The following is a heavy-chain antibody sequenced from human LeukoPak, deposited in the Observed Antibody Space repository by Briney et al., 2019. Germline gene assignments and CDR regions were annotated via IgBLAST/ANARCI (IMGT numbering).Heavy chain of an antibody. V-gene: IGHV1-69*05. CDR3: ARDRRGTIFGVVTERPYYYHCYYMDV. CDR2: IIPIFGTA. Sequence: SVKVSCKASGGTFSSYAISWVRQAPGQGREWMGRIIPIFGTANYAQKFQGRVTITTDESTSTAYMELSSLRSEDTAVYYCARDRRGTIFGVVTERPYYYHCYYMDVWGKGTTVTVSS. D-gene: IGHD3-3*01. CDR1: GGTFSSYA. J-gene: IGHJ6*03.